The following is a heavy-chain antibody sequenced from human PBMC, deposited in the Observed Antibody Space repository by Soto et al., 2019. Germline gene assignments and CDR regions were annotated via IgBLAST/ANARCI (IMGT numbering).Heavy chain of an antibody. CDR1: GGTFSSYA. CDR2: IIPIFGTA. D-gene: IGHD4-17*01. CDR3: ASPPPSHFTTVTTSAGFDY. V-gene: IGHV1-69*01. Sequence: QVQLVQSGAEVKKPGSSVKVSCKASGGTFSSYAISWVRQAPVQGLEWMGGIIPIFGTANYAQKFQGRVTITADESTSTAYMELSSLRSEDTAVYYCASPPPSHFTTVTTSAGFDYWGQGPLVTASS. J-gene: IGHJ4*02.